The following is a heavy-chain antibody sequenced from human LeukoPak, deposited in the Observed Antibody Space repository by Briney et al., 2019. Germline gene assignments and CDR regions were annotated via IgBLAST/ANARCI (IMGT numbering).Heavy chain of an antibody. Sequence: GGSLRLSCAASGFTFGYYGMNWVRQAPGKGLEWISYISSGSGTIYYADSVKGRFSISRDDAKSSLYLQVNGLRVEDTAVYYCARVASAWADDYWGQGALVTVSS. CDR3: ARVASAWADDY. CDR2: ISSGSGTI. J-gene: IGHJ4*02. CDR1: GFTFGYYG. D-gene: IGHD6-19*01. V-gene: IGHV3-48*01.